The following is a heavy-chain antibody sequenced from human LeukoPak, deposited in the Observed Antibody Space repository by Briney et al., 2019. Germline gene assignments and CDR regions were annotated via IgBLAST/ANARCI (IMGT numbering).Heavy chain of an antibody. V-gene: IGHV3-7*03. CDR3: ARVKHSIYFDY. CDR2: IKQDGSEE. Sequence: SGGSLRLSCAASGFTFSSYRMSWVRQAPGKGLEWVANIKQDGSEEYYVDSVKGRFTISRDNAKNSLYLQMNSLRAEDTAVYYCARVKHSIYFDYWGQGTLVTVSS. CDR1: GFTFSSYR. J-gene: IGHJ4*02.